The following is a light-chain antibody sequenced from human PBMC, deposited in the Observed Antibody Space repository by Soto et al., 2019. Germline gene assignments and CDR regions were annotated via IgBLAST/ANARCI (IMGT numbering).Light chain of an antibody. J-gene: IGKJ4*01. Sequence: DIQMTQSPSTLSASLGDRVTITCRASQSISSWLAWYQQKPGKAPNLLIYKASSLESGVTSRFSGSGSGTEFTLTITSLQPDDFATYYCQQYDSYSLTFGGGTRVEIK. CDR2: KAS. CDR3: QQYDSYSLT. CDR1: QSISSW. V-gene: IGKV1-5*03.